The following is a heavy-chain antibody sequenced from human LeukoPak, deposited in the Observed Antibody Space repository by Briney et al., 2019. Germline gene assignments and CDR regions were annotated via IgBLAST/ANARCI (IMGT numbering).Heavy chain of an antibody. D-gene: IGHD4-17*01. CDR2: ISGSGGTT. J-gene: IGHJ1*01. CDR3: AVGDGDYVLGPEYFQH. CDR1: GFTFSSYA. Sequence: PGGSLRLSCAASGFTFSSYAMSWVRQAPGKGLEWVSAISGSGGTTYYADSVKGRFTISRDNSKNTLYLEMNSLRAEDTAVYYCAVGDGDYVLGPEYFQHWGQGTLVTVSS. V-gene: IGHV3-23*01.